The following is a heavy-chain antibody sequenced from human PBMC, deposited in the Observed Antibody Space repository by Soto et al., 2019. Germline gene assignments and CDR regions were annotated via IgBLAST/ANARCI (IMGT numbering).Heavy chain of an antibody. V-gene: IGHV2-5*02. CDR3: AHSRGDGVYCGGDCLKGPPFDY. J-gene: IGHJ4*02. CDR2: IYWDDDK. CDR1: GFSLSTSGVG. D-gene: IGHD2-21*02. Sequence: QITLKESGPTLVRPTQTLTLTCTFSGFSLSTSGVGVGWIRQPPGKALEWLALIYWDDDKRYSPSLKSRLTITKDTSKNQVVLTMTNMDPVDTATYYCAHSRGDGVYCGGDCLKGPPFDYWGQGTLVTVSS.